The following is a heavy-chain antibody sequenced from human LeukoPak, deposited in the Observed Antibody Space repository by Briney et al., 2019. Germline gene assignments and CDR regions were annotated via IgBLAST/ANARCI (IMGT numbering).Heavy chain of an antibody. J-gene: IGHJ4*02. V-gene: IGHV3-23*01. Sequence: GGFLRLSCAASGFTFNRNAISWVRQAPGGGLKWVSTIGGSGDKTFYADSVKGRFTISRDNSKNMLHLQMSSLTGEDTALYYCVRRGDASSGWGDHDYWGQGALVTVSS. D-gene: IGHD6-19*01. CDR1: GFTFNRNA. CDR3: VRRGDASSGWGDHDY. CDR2: IGGSGDKT.